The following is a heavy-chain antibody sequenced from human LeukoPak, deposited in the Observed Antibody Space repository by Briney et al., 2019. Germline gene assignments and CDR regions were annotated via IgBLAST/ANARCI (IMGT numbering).Heavy chain of an antibody. V-gene: IGHV3-33*01. CDR1: GFTFSSYG. CDR2: IWYDGSNK. Sequence: GRSLRLSCAASGFTFSSYGMHWVRQAPGKGLEWVAVIWYDGSNKYYADSVKGRFTISRDNSKNTLYLQMNSLRAEDTAVYYCARCSSSAAFDYWGQGTLVTVSS. D-gene: IGHD6-13*01. CDR3: ARCSSSAAFDY. J-gene: IGHJ4*02.